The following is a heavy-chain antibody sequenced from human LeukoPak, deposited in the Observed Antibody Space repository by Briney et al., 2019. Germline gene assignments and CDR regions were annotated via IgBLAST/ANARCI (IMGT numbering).Heavy chain of an antibody. V-gene: IGHV3-30*03. J-gene: IGHJ5*02. D-gene: IGHD1-7*01. CDR3: TREGMGTTFSAWFDP. CDR2: VSSDGSID. Sequence: GGSLRLSCAASGFTFSSSTMNWVRQAPGKGLEWVAVVSSDGSIDCYADSVRGRFTVSRDNSKNTLYLQVNSLRVEDTAVYYCTREGMGTTFSAWFDPWGQGTLVTVPS. CDR1: GFTFSSST.